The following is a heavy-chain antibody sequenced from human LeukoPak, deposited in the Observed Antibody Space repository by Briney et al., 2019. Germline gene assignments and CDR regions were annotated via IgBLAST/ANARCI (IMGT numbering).Heavy chain of an antibody. D-gene: IGHD3-9*01. CDR2: INHSGST. Sequence: SETLSLTCAVYGGSFSGYYWSWFRQPPGKGLGWIGEINHSGSTNYNPSLKSRVTISVDTSKNQFSLKLSSVTAADTAVYYCARALGRYHNWFDPWGQGTLVTVSS. CDR3: ARALGRYHNWFDP. J-gene: IGHJ5*02. V-gene: IGHV4-34*01. CDR1: GGSFSGYY.